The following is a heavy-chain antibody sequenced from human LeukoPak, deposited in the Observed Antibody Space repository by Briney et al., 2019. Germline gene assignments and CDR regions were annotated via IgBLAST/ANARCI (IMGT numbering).Heavy chain of an antibody. J-gene: IGHJ1*01. CDR1: GFIFSNYA. Sequence: GGSLRLSCAASGFIFSNYAMRWVRQTPAKGLEWVSVISGSGGRAYYADSVKGRFTISRDISENTLYLQMNSLRAEDTALYYCAKGGGYFQNWGQGTLVTVSS. CDR3: AKGGGYFQN. V-gene: IGHV3-23*01. CDR2: ISGSGGRA. D-gene: IGHD3-16*01.